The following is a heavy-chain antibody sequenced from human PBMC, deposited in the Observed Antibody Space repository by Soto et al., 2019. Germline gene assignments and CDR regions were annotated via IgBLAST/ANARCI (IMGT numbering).Heavy chain of an antibody. V-gene: IGHV4-30-2*01. Sequence: PSETLSLTCAVSGGYISGGYYSGSWILQPPGKGLELIGFIYNIGITYYNSSLKSRVTISVDRSKNHFFLNLTSVTAADTAVYYCATYRKFFQICGQGTKVTVSS. CDR1: GGYISGGYYS. J-gene: IGHJ3*02. CDR2: IYNIGIT. CDR3: ATYRKFFQI.